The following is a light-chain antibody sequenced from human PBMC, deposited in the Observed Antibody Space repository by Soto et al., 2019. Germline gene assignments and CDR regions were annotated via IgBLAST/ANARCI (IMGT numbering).Light chain of an antibody. J-gene: IGLJ3*02. CDR3: QSYDSSLSGWV. CDR2: GNR. V-gene: IGLV1-40*01. Sequence: QSVLTQPPSVSGAPGQKVTISCTGSSSNIGAGYDVHWYQQLPGTAPHLLNYGNRNRPSGVPDLFSGSKSGTSASLAITGLQAEDEADYYCQSYDSSLSGWVFGGGTKVTVL. CDR1: SSNIGAGYD.